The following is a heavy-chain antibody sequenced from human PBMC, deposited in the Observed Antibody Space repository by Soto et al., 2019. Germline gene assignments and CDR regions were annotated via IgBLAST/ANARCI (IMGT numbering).Heavy chain of an antibody. CDR2: IYDTEST. V-gene: IGHV4-61*01. CDR3: ARAPYGDYGQFDS. Sequence: QVHLQESGPGHVKASETLSLTCSVSGGSVSSDIYYWNWIRQPPGKGLEWIGYIYDTESTNYNPSLKSRVTLSVDTSKTQISLKVNSVTAADTAVYYCARAPYGDYGQFDSWGRGTLVTVSS. J-gene: IGHJ4*02. CDR1: GGSVSSDIYY. D-gene: IGHD4-17*01.